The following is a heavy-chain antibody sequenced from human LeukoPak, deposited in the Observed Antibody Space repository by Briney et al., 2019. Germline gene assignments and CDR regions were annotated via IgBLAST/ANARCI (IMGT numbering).Heavy chain of an antibody. V-gene: IGHV4-61*01. CDR3: ARGVGGVREGFDL. J-gene: IGHJ3*01. CDR2: IFNSGSS. D-gene: IGHD3-16*01. Sequence: SETLSLTCTVSGGSVSSESYHWSWIRPPPGKGLEWIAYIFNSGSSNYNPSLKSRVTISVDTSKHQFSLKLNSVTAADTAQYHCARGVGGVREGFDLWGRGPMVPVSS. CDR1: GGSVSSESYH.